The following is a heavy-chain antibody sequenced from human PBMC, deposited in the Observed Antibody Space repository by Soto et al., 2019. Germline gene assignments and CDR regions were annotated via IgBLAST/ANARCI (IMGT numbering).Heavy chain of an antibody. CDR3: ARSSGYATPLDQ. D-gene: IGHD3-22*01. V-gene: IGHV4-59*01. Sequence: SETLSLTCTVSGGSMNTFYWNWIRQSPGKGLEWIGYIYFRGSTHYHPSLQSRVSISIDTSQNQFSLELNSVTTADTAVYYCARSSGYATPLDQWGQGTLVTVSS. CDR2: IYFRGST. J-gene: IGHJ4*02. CDR1: GGSMNTFY.